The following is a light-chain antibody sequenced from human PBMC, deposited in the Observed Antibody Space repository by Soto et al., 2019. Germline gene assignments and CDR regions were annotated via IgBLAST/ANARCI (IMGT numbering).Light chain of an antibody. CDR1: QTISSL. CDR3: QHYNSYSEA. V-gene: IGKV1-5*03. J-gene: IGKJ1*01. CDR2: KAS. Sequence: DIQMTQSPSTLSGSVGDRVTITCRASQTISSLLAWYQQKPGKAPKLLIYKASTLKSGVPSRFSGSGSGTEFTLTISSLQPDDFATYYCQHYNSYSEAFGQGNKVELK.